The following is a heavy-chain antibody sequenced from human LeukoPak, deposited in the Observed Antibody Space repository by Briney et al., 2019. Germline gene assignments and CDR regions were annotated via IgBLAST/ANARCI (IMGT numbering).Heavy chain of an antibody. V-gene: IGHV3-23*01. J-gene: IGHJ4*02. CDR1: GFTFSSYA. CDR3: AKDLRGYSSPSTDY. CDR2: ISGSGGST. Sequence: GESLRLSCAASGFTFSSYAMSWVRQAPGKGLEWVSAISGSGGSTYYADSVKGRFTISRDNSKNTLYLQMNSLRAEDTAVYYCAKDLRGYSSPSTDYWGQGTLVTVSS. D-gene: IGHD5-18*01.